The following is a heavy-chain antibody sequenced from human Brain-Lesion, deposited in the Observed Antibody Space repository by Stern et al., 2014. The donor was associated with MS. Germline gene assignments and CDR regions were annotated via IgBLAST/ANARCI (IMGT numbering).Heavy chain of an antibody. J-gene: IGHJ6*02. V-gene: IGHV4-4*02. CDR3: ARDPRRGGLSGYYHGMDV. CDR1: GASISNTQW. CDR2: VYQSGRA. Sequence: VQLVESGPGLVKPSGTLSLTCAVSGASISNTQWWTWVRQSPGKGLEWIGEVYQSGRANYNPSLRIRVTISVDRSKNSFSLKLNSVTAADTAVYYCARDPRRGGLSGYYHGMDVWGQGTTVTVSS. D-gene: IGHD3-10*01.